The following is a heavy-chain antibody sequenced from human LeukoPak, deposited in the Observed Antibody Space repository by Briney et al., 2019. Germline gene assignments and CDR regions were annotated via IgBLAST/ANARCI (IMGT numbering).Heavy chain of an antibody. V-gene: IGHV1-8*01. CDR1: GYTFTSYD. Sequence: ASVKVSCKASGYTFTSYDINWVRQATGQGLEWMGWMNPNSGNTGYAQKFQGRVTMTRNTSISTAYMELSSLGSEDTAVYYCARGSRGDGYNYGFDYWGQGTLVTVSS. J-gene: IGHJ4*02. CDR2: MNPNSGNT. CDR3: ARGSRGDGYNYGFDY. D-gene: IGHD5-24*01.